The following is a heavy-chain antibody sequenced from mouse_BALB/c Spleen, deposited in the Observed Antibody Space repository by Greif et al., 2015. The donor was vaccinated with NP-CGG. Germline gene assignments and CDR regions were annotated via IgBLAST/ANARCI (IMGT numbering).Heavy chain of an antibody. CDR2: IRNKANGYTT. J-gene: IGHJ4*01. CDR1: GFTFTDYY. D-gene: IGHD2-2*01. CDR3: ARDIYYGYDGAMDY. V-gene: IGHV7-3*02. Sequence: EVMLVESGGGLVQPGGSLRLSCATSGFTFTDYYMSWVRQPPGKALEWLGFIRNKANGYTTEYSASVKGRFTISRDNSQSILYLQMNTLRAEDSATYYCARDIYYGYDGAMDYWGQGTSVTVSS.